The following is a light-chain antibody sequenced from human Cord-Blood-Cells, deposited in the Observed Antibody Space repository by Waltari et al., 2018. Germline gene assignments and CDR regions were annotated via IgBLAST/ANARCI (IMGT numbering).Light chain of an antibody. CDR2: EDS. CDR1: ALRKQD. CDR3: QSADSSGTYV. J-gene: IGLJ1*01. Sequence: SYELTQPPSVSVSPGQTARSTCTGEALRKQDAYWYQQKPGQAPVLVIDEDSERPSGIPERYSGPSAGTTDTLTISEVQAEDEADYYCQSADSSGTYVFGTGTKVTVL. V-gene: IGLV3-25*03.